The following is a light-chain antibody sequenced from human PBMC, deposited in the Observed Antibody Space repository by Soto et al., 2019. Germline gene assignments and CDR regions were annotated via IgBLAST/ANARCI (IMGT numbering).Light chain of an antibody. CDR2: GAS. J-gene: IGKJ3*01. CDR1: QSVSSSY. V-gene: IGKV3-20*01. CDR3: QQYGSSFSFT. Sequence: EIVLTQSPGTLSLSPAERATLSCRATQSVSSSYLGWYQQKPGQAPRLLIYGASSRATGIPDRFSGSGSGTDFTLTISSLEPEDFAVYYCQQYGSSFSFTFGPGTKVDIK.